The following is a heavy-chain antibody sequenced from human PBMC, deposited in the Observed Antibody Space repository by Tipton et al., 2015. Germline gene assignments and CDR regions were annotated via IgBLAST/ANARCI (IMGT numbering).Heavy chain of an antibody. CDR1: GGTFGTYG. CDR2: IIPIFGPA. Sequence: QLVQSGPEVKKPGSSVKVSCKASGGTFGTYGISWVRQAPGQGLEWMGGIIPIFGPANYSQKFQGRVTITADESASTTYMELSSLRSEDTAVYYRARTWRWGQGTLVTVSS. D-gene: IGHD5-24*01. CDR3: ARTWR. V-gene: IGHV1-69*01. J-gene: IGHJ4*02.